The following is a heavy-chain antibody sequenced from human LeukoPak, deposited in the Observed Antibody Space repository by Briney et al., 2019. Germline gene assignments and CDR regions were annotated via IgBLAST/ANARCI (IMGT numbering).Heavy chain of an antibody. V-gene: IGHV3-7*01. CDR1: GFTFTDHW. Sequence: GGSLRLSCAASGFTFTDHWMSWVRQTPGKGLEWVANIKEDGSEKFYVDSVKGRFTISRDDAINSLYLQMNNLRAEDTAFYYCARDSRPRGGSCFYHWGQGALVIVSS. CDR2: IKEDGSEK. J-gene: IGHJ4*02. D-gene: IGHD2-15*01. CDR3: ARDSRPRGGSCFYH.